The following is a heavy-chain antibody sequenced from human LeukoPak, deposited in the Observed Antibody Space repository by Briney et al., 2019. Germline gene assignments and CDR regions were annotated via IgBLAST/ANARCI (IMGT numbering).Heavy chain of an antibody. CDR3: ARVTMVRGVISLSYYYYMDV. CDR2: ISAYNGNT. V-gene: IGHV1-18*01. CDR1: GYTFTSYG. D-gene: IGHD3-10*01. J-gene: IGHJ6*03. Sequence: ASVKVSCKASGYTFTSYGISWVRQAPGQGLEWMGWISAYNGNTNYAQKLQGRVTMTTDTSTSTAYMELRSLRSDDTAVYYCARVTMVRGVISLSYYYYMDVWGKGTTVTISS.